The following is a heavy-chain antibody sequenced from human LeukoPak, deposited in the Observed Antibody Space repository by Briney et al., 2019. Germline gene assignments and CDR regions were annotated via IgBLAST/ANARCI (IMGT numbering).Heavy chain of an antibody. Sequence: GESLKISCKGSGYSFTSYWIGWVRQMPGKGLEWMGIIYPGDSDTRYSPSLQGQVTISADKSISTVYLQWSSLKASDTAMYYCARVRDYYADYFDYWGQGTLVTVSS. V-gene: IGHV5-51*01. D-gene: IGHD3-10*01. J-gene: IGHJ4*02. CDR3: ARVRDYYADYFDY. CDR1: GYSFTSYW. CDR2: IYPGDSDT.